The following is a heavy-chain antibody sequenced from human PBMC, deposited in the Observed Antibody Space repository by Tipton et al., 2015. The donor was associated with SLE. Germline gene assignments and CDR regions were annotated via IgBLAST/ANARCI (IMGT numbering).Heavy chain of an antibody. CDR2: IYYTGST. D-gene: IGHD1-26*01. CDR3: ARHSGSPYYFDF. CDR1: TGAISIYY. V-gene: IGHV4-59*08. J-gene: IGHJ4*02. Sequence: TLSLTCTVSTGAISIYYWSWIRQPPGKGLEWIGYIYYTGSTHYNPSLGSRVTLSVDTSKNQFSLNLASVTAADTAIYYCARHSGSPYYFDFWGQGTLVTVPS.